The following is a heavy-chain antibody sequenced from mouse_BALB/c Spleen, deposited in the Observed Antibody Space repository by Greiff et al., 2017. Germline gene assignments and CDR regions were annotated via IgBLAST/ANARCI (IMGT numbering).Heavy chain of an antibody. V-gene: IGHV1S81*02. CDR1: GYTFTSYY. Sequence: VKLVESGAELVKPGASVKLSCKASGYTFTSYYMYWVKQRPGQGLEWIGEINPSNGGTNFNEKFKSKATLTVDKSSSTAYMQLSSLTSEDSAVYYCTRSNYGSSAWFAYWGQGTLVTVSA. CDR3: TRSNYGSSAWFAY. J-gene: IGHJ3*01. CDR2: INPSNGGT. D-gene: IGHD1-1*01.